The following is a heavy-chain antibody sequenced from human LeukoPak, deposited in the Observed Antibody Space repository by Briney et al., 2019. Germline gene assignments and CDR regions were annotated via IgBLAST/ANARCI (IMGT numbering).Heavy chain of an antibody. CDR2: FDPEDGET. V-gene: IGHV1-24*01. J-gene: IGHJ4*02. CDR3: ATAGYCSDGSCSYYFDY. D-gene: IGHD2-15*01. Sequence: GASVKVSCKVSGYTLTELSMHWVRQAPGKGLEWMGGFDPEDGETIYAQKFQGRVTMTEDTSTDTAYMELSSLRSEDTAVYYCATAGYCSDGSCSYYFDYWGQGTLVTVSS. CDR1: GYTLTELS.